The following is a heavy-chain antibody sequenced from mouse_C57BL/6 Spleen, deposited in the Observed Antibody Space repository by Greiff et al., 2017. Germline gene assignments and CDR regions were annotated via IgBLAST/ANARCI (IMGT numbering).Heavy chain of an antibody. Sequence: QVQLQQPGAELVRPGSSVKLSCKASGYTFTSYWMHWVKQRPIQGLEWIGNIDPSDSETYYNQKFKDKATLTVDKSSSTAYMQLSSLTSEDSAVYYCARVTAVEGLAMDYWGQGTSVTVAS. V-gene: IGHV1-52*01. J-gene: IGHJ4*01. CDR1: GYTFTSYW. D-gene: IGHD1-1*01. CDR2: IDPSDSET. CDR3: ARVTAVEGLAMDY.